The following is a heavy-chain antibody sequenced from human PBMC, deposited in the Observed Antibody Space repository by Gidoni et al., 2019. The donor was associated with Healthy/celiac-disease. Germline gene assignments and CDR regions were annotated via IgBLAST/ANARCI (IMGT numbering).Heavy chain of an antibody. J-gene: IGHJ6*02. CDR3: ARDRGYSGYGQIVYYYYGMDV. V-gene: IGHV1-69*04. Sequence: QVQLVQSGAEVKKPGSSVKVSCKASGGTFSSYAISWVRQAPGQGLEWMGRIIPILGIANYAQKFQGRVTITADKSTSTAYMELSSLRSEDTAVYYCARDRGYSGYGQIVYYYYGMDVWGQGTTVTVSS. D-gene: IGHD5-12*01. CDR2: IIPILGIA. CDR1: GGTFSSYA.